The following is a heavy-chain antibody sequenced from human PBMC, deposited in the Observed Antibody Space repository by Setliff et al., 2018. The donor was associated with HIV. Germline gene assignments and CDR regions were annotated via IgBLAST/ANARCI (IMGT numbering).Heavy chain of an antibody. D-gene: IGHD1-26*01. CDR2: LSYDGSNT. CDR3: AKNPSWEGY. J-gene: IGHJ4*02. V-gene: IGHV3-30*04. CDR1: GFSFSMYS. Sequence: AGGSLRLSCAASGFSFSMYSMVWVRQVPGKGLEWIATLSYDGSNTFYADSVKGRFTISRDNPKNMLYLQTNSLTAEDTAVYYCAKNPSWEGYWGQGTQVTVS.